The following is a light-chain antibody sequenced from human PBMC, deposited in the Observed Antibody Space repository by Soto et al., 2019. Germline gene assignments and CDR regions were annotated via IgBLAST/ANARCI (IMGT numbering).Light chain of an antibody. CDR3: HQYNNWRT. J-gene: IGKJ1*01. CDR1: QSVSSSY. V-gene: IGKV3-15*01. CDR2: GAS. Sequence: EIVLTQSPGTLSLSPGERATLSCRASQSVSSSYLAWYQQKPGQAPRLLIYGASTRATGIPARFSGSGSGTDFTLTISSLQSEDLAVYYCHQYNNWRTFGQGTKVDIK.